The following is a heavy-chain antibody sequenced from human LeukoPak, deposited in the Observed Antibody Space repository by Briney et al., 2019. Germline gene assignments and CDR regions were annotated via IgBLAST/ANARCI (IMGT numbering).Heavy chain of an antibody. Sequence: PGGSLRLSCAASGFTFSDYFMSWIRQAPGKGLEWVSYISSSGSSMYYADSVKGRFTVSRDNAKNSLYLQMYSLRAEDTALYFCAKDNPYYYDSTGYYAAGYFDLWGRGTLVTVSS. CDR1: GFTFSDYF. CDR3: AKDNPYYYDSTGYYAAGYFDL. J-gene: IGHJ2*01. D-gene: IGHD3-22*01. V-gene: IGHV3-11*01. CDR2: ISSSGSSM.